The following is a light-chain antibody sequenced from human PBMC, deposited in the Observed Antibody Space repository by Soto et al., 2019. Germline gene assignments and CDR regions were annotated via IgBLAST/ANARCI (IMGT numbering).Light chain of an antibody. CDR2: DVS. V-gene: IGLV2-14*01. J-gene: IGLJ1*01. CDR1: SSDVGGYNY. Sequence: QSALTQPASVSGSPGQSITISCTGTSSDVGGYNYVSWYQQHPGKAPKLMIYDVSNRPSGVSNRFSGYKSGNTASGTISGLQAEDEADYYCSSYTSSSTYVFGTGTKLTVL. CDR3: SSYTSSSTYV.